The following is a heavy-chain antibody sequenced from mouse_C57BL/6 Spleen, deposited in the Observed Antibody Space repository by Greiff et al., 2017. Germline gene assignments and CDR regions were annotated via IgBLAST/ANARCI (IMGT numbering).Heavy chain of an antibody. Sequence: EVQLVESGEGLVKPGGSLKLSCAASGFTFSSYAMSWVRQTPEKRLEWVAYISSGGDYIYYADTVKGRFTISRDNARNTLYLQMSSLKSEDTAMYYCTRDYYGNYALDYWGQGTTLTVSS. CDR2: ISSGGDYI. CDR1: GFTFSSYA. V-gene: IGHV5-9-1*02. CDR3: TRDYYGNYALDY. J-gene: IGHJ2*01. D-gene: IGHD2-1*01.